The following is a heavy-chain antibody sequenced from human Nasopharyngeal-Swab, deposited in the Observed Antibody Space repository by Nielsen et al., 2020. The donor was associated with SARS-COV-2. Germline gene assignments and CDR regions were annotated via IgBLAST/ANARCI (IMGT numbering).Heavy chain of an antibody. CDR3: ARGPRMYYYDSSGYYPYYYYYGMDV. CDR2: MNPNSGNT. Sequence: ASVKVSCKASGYTFTSYAINWVRQATGQGLEWMGWMNPNSGNTGYAQKFQGRVTMTRNTSISTAYMELSSLRSEDTAVYYCARGPRMYYYDSSGYYPYYYYYGMDVWGQGTTVTVSS. V-gene: IGHV1-8*01. J-gene: IGHJ6*02. CDR1: GYTFTSYA. D-gene: IGHD3-22*01.